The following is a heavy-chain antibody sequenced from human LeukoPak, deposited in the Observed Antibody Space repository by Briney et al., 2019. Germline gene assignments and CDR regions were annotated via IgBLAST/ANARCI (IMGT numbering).Heavy chain of an antibody. CDR2: IWYDGSNK. CDR1: GFTFSSYG. D-gene: IGHD2/OR15-2a*01. J-gene: IGHJ4*02. Sequence: GGSLRLSCAASGFTFSSYGMHWVRQAPGKGLEWVAVIWYDGSNKYYADSVKGRFTISRDNSKNTLYLQMNSLRAEDTAVYYCARATFPEYYFDYWGQGTLVTVSS. CDR3: ARATFPEYYFDY. V-gene: IGHV3-33*01.